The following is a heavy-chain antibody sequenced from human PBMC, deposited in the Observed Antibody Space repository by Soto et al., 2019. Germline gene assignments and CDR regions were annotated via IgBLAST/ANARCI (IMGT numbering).Heavy chain of an antibody. D-gene: IGHD3-16*02. CDR2: INPSGGST. J-gene: IGHJ4*02. V-gene: IGHV1-46*01. CDR1: GYTFTSYY. Sequence: GASVKVSCKASGYTFTSYYMHWVRQAPGQGLEWMGMINPSGGSTSYAQKFQGRVTMTTDTSTSTAYMELRSLRSDDTAVYYCARAVARYPPFDYWGQGTLVTVSS. CDR3: ARAVARYPPFDY.